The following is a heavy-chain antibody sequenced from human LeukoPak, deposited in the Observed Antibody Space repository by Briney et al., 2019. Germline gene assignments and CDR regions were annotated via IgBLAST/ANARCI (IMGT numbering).Heavy chain of an antibody. Sequence: GGSLRLSCAASGFTFGSYSMNWVRQAPGKGLEWVSSISSSSSYIYYADSVKGRFTISRDNAKNSLYLQMNSLRAEDTAVYYCARDLYSSSPSFDCWVQGTLVTVSS. V-gene: IGHV3-21*01. J-gene: IGHJ4*02. CDR3: ARDLYSSSPSFDC. CDR1: GFTFGSYS. CDR2: ISSSSSYI. D-gene: IGHD6-6*01.